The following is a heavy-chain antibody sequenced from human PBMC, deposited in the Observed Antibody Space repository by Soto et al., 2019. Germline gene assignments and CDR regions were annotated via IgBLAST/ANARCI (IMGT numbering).Heavy chain of an antibody. V-gene: IGHV4-59*08. CDR2: IYYSGST. CDR3: ARHRKDRYNRDAFDI. D-gene: IGHD2-21*02. Sequence: SETLSLTCTVSGGSISSYYWSWIRQPPGKGLEWIGYIYYSGSTNYNPSLKSRVTISVDTSKNQFSLKLSSVTAADTAVYYCARHRKDRYNRDAFDIWGQGTMVTVSS. CDR1: GGSISSYY. J-gene: IGHJ3*02.